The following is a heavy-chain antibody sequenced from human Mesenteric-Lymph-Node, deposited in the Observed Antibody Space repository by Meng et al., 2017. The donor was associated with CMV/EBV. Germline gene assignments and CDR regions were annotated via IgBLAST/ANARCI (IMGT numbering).Heavy chain of an antibody. D-gene: IGHD2-2*01. CDR3: TTDVVVPAASWYGMDV. Sequence: GESLKISCAASGFTFSNAWMSWDRQAPGKGLEWVGRIKSKTDGGTTDYAAPVKGRFTISRDDSKNTLYLQMNSLKTEDTAVYYCTTDVVVPAASWYGMDVWGQGTTVTVSS. CDR2: IKSKTDGGTT. V-gene: IGHV3-15*01. J-gene: IGHJ6*02. CDR1: GFTFSNAW.